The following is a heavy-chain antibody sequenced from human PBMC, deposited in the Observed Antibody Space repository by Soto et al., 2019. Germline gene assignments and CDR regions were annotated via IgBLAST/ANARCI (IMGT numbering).Heavy chain of an antibody. CDR1: GFTFSSYG. D-gene: IGHD2-15*01. CDR3: AKEYCSGGSCLVMPYFDY. J-gene: IGHJ4*02. V-gene: IGHV3-30*18. Sequence: HPGGSLRLSCAASGFTFSSYGMHWVRQAPGKGLEWVAVISYDGSNKYYADSVKGRFTISRDNSKNTLYLQMNSLRAEDTAVYYCAKEYCSGGSCLVMPYFDYWGQGTLVTVSS. CDR2: ISYDGSNK.